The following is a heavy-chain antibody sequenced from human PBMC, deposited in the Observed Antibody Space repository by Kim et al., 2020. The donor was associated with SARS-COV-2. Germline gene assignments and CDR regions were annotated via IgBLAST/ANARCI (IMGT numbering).Heavy chain of an antibody. J-gene: IGHJ5*02. CDR3: AREGDSSGYFLGWFDP. V-gene: IGHV1-69*04. D-gene: IGHD3-22*01. Sequence: KFQGRVTITADKSTSTAYMELSSLRSEDTAVYYCAREGDSSGYFLGWFDPWGQGTLVTVSS.